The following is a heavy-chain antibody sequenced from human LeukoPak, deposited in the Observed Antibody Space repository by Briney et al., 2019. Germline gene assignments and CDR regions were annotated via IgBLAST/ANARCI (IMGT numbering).Heavy chain of an antibody. CDR3: ARDLKYCTGGMCYFTAVADS. J-gene: IGHJ4*02. V-gene: IGHV3-20*04. CDR1: GFIFDHFG. CDR2: INWDSTST. D-gene: IGHD2-8*02. Sequence: GGSLRLSCATSGFIFDHFGMNWVRQVPGKGLEWVSGINWDSTSTNYVDSVRRRFTISRDNAKNSLYLQMNSLRVEDTAFYYCARDLKYCTGGMCYFTAVADSWGQGTLVTVSS.